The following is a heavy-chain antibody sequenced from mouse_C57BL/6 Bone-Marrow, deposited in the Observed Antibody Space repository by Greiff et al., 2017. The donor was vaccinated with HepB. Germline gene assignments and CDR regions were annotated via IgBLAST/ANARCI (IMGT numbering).Heavy chain of an antibody. J-gene: IGHJ4*01. D-gene: IGHD1-1*01. Sequence: EVQRVESGGGLVKPGGSLKLSCAASGFTFSSYAMSWVRQTPEKRLEWVATISDGGSYTYYPDNVKGRFTISRDNAKNNLYLQMSHLKSEDTAMYYCARFYYGSSPFAMDYWGQGTSVTVSS. CDR2: ISDGGSYT. V-gene: IGHV5-4*01. CDR1: GFTFSSYA. CDR3: ARFYYGSSPFAMDY.